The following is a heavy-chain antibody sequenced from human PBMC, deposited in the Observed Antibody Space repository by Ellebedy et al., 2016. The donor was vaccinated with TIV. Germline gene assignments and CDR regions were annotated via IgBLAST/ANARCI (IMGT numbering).Heavy chain of an antibody. CDR1: GFTVSSNY. Sequence: GESLKISCAASGFTVSSNYMSWVRQAPGKGLEWVSAISGSGGSTYYADSVKGRFTISRDNSKNTLYLQMNSLRAEDTAVYYCAGRLSFDYWGQGTLVTVSS. CDR3: AGRLSFDY. CDR2: ISGSGGST. D-gene: IGHD2/OR15-2a*01. J-gene: IGHJ4*02. V-gene: IGHV3-23*01.